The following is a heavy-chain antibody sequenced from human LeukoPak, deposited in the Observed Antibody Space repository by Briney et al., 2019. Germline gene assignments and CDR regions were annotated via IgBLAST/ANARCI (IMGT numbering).Heavy chain of an antibody. CDR3: ARHGVGQWLRRISQYYFDY. J-gene: IGHJ4*02. Sequence: SETLSLTCTVSGGSISSYYWSWIRQPAGKGLEWIGRIYTSGSTNYNPSLKSRVTMSVDTSKNQFSLKLSSVTAADTAVYYCARHGVGQWLRRISQYYFDYWGQGTLVTVSS. D-gene: IGHD6-19*01. CDR2: IYTSGST. V-gene: IGHV4-4*07. CDR1: GGSISSYY.